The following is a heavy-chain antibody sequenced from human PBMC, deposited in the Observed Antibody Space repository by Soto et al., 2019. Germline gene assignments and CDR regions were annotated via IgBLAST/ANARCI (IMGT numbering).Heavy chain of an antibody. V-gene: IGHV3-7*03. Sequence: EVQLVESGGGLVQPGGSRRLSCAASGFTFSGYWMSWVRQAPGMGLEWVANIKEDGSEKNYVDSVKGRFTISRENAMNSLFLQMSSLGAEDTAVYFCARSGSENDFWGQGTLVTVSS. CDR3: ARSGSENDF. D-gene: IGHD5-12*01. CDR2: IKEDGSEK. CDR1: GFTFSGYW. J-gene: IGHJ4*02.